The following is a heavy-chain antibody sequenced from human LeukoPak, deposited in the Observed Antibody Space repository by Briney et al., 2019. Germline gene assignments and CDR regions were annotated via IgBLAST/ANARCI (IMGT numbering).Heavy chain of an antibody. J-gene: IGHJ5*02. D-gene: IGHD3-3*01. V-gene: IGHV4-59*01. CDR2: IYYSGST. CDR3: ARANYDFWSGYYIHWFDP. CDR1: GGSISSYY. Sequence: PSETLSLTCTVSGGSISSYYWSWIRQPPGKGLEWIGYIYYSGSTNYNPSLKSRVTISVDTSKNQFSLKLSSVIAADTAVYYCARANYDFWSGYYIHWFDPWGQETLVTVSS.